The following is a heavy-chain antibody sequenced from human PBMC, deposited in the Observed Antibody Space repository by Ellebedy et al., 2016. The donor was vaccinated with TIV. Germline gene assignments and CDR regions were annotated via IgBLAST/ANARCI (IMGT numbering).Heavy chain of an antibody. V-gene: IGHV3-23*01. CDR2: ISGTGGST. J-gene: IGHJ4*02. Sequence: GGSLRLSCAASGFIFRSYAMSWVRQAPGKGLEWVSSISGTGGSTWYADSVQGRFTISRDNSKNTLSLQMNSLRADDTAVYYCARLGYRSSWFDYWGQGALVTVSS. CDR3: ARLGYRSSWFDY. CDR1: GFIFRSYA. D-gene: IGHD6-13*01.